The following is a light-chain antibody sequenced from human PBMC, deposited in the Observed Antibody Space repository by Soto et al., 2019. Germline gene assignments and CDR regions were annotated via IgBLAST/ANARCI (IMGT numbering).Light chain of an antibody. CDR2: DAS. J-gene: IGKJ1*01. CDR1: QSISTW. V-gene: IGKV1-5*01. Sequence: DIQMTQSPSNMSTSXGDRVTIAXXASQSISTWLAWYQQKPGTAPKVLMYDASSLESGVPSRFSGSGSGTEFTLTISSLQPDDFATYYCQQYNSQSWTFGQGTKVDI. CDR3: QQYNSQSWT.